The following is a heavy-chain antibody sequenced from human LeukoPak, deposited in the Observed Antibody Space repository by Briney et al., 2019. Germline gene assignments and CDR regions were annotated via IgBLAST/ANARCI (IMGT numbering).Heavy chain of an antibody. CDR3: XXXXXXXXXXXSGGSCYGTHEAFDI. CDR1: GGSISSYY. Sequence: SETLSLTGTGSGGSISSYYWSWIRQPAGTGLEWIGRTYTSGSTNYNPSLKSRVTMSVDTSKNQFSLKLSSVTAADTAVYYCXXXXXXXXXXXSGGSCYGTHEAFDIWGQGTMVTVSS. J-gene: IGHJ3*02. V-gene: IGHV4-4*07. CDR2: TYTSGST. D-gene: IGHD2-15*01.